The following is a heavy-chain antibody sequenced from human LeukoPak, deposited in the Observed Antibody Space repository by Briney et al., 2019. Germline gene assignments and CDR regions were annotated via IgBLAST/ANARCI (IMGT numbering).Heavy chain of an antibody. Sequence: SETLSLTCAVYGGSFSGYYWTWIRQTPEKGLEWIGEMNPSGSTNYNPSLKSRVTISVDTSRNQFSLELSSVTAADTAVYYCARGRQDVTMIVVVMTAVSYYLDVWGKGTTVTVS. CDR3: ARGRQDVTMIVVVMTAVSYYLDV. J-gene: IGHJ6*03. D-gene: IGHD3-22*01. CDR1: GGSFSGYY. CDR2: MNPSGST. V-gene: IGHV4-34*01.